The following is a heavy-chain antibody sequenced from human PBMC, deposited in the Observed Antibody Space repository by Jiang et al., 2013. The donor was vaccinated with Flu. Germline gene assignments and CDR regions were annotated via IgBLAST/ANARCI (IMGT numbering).Heavy chain of an antibody. CDR2: INHSGST. Sequence: YGGSFSGYYWSWIRQPPGKGLEWIGEINHSGSTNYNPSLKSRVTISVDTSKNQFSLKLSSVTAADTAVYYCARGARTVWGANSNPRRGWFDPWGQGTLVTVSS. CDR1: GGSFSGYY. J-gene: IGHJ5*02. D-gene: IGHD2/OR15-2a*01. V-gene: IGHV4-34*01. CDR3: ARGARTVWGANSNPRRGWFDP.